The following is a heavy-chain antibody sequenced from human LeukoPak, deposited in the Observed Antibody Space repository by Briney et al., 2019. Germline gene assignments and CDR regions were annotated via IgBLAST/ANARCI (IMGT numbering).Heavy chain of an antibody. D-gene: IGHD3-3*01. J-gene: IGHJ4*01. CDR3: ARAGITIFGVVIQFDY. V-gene: IGHV4-59*01. Sequence: SETLSLTCTVSGGSISSYYWSWIRQPPGKGLEGVGYIYYSGSTNYNPSFKSRVTISVDTSKNQFSLKLSSVTAAEPAVYYCARAGITIFGVVIQFDYWGQGTLVTVSS. CDR2: IYYSGST. CDR1: GGSISSYY.